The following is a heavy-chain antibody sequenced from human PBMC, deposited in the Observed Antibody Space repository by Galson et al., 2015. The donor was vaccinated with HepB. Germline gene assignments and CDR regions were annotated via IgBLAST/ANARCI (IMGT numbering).Heavy chain of an antibody. V-gene: IGHV1-58*02. Sequence: SVKVSCKASGFIFTTSTMQWLRQARGQRLEWIGWIVVGSGNTNYAQKFQERVTITRDMSTNTAYMELGSLRSEDTAVYYCAADSSPYYYDTSGNFGYFDLWGRGTLVTVSS. CDR3: AADSSPYYYDTSGNFGYFDL. D-gene: IGHD3-22*01. J-gene: IGHJ2*01. CDR1: GFIFTTST. CDR2: IVVGSGNT.